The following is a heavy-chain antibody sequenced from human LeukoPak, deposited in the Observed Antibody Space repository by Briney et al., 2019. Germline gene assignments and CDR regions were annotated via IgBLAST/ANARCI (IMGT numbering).Heavy chain of an antibody. CDR3: ARYPTRGALDY. CDR2: INHSGST. J-gene: IGHJ4*02. V-gene: IGHV4-34*01. D-gene: IGHD3-10*01. Sequence: PSETLSLTCAVYGGSFSGYYWSWIRQPPGKGLEWIGEINHSGSTNYNPSLKSRVTISVDTSKNQFSLKLSSVTAVDTAVYYCARYPTRGALDYWGQGTLVTVSS. CDR1: GGSFSGYY.